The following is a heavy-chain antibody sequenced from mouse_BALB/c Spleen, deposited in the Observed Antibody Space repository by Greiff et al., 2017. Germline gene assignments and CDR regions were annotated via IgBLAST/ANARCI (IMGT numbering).Heavy chain of an antibody. CDR3: ARRDD. CDR2: ISSGSSTI. J-gene: IGHJ3*01. Sequence: EVMLVESGGGLVQPGGSRKLSCAASGFTFSSFGMHWVRQAPEKGLEWVAYISSGSSTIYYADTVKGRFTISRDNPKNTLFLQMTSLRSEDTAMYYCARRDDWGQGTLVTVSA. V-gene: IGHV5-17*02. D-gene: IGHD3-3*01. CDR1: GFTFSSFG.